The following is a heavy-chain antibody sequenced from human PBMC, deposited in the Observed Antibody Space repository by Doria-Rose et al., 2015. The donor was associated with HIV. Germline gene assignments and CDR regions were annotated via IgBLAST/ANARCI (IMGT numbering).Heavy chain of an antibody. CDR3: TSRGTSDYSFDV. J-gene: IGHJ6*02. D-gene: IGHD4-4*01. CDR2: IRSKGNNYAT. V-gene: IGHV3-73*01. Sequence: VQLVESGGGLVQPGGSLKLSCVGSGFKFSGSAIHWVRQASGKGLQWIARIRSKGNNYATAYVASVQDRFAVSRDDSRNTAYLQMTSLEVEDSGVYYCTSRGTSDYSFDVWGQGATVAVSS. CDR1: GFKFSGSA.